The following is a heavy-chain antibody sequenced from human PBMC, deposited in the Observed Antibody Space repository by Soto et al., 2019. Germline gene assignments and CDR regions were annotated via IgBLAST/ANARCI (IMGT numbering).Heavy chain of an antibody. CDR2: IIPMFGTA. V-gene: IGHV1-69*01. CDR1: GDTFSSYA. J-gene: IGHJ4*02. CDR3: ARGGPAHYYDRSGYYSPLAY. D-gene: IGHD3-22*01. Sequence: QVQLVQSGAEVKKPGSSVKVSCKASGDTFSSYAINWVRQAPGQALEWMGGIIPMFGTANYAQKFKGRVTITAGESTSSVYMELSSLRSEDTAVYYCARGGPAHYYDRSGYYSPLAYWGQGTLVTVSS.